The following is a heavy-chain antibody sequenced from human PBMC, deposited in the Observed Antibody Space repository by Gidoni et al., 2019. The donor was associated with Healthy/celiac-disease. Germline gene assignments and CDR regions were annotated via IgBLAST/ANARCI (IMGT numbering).Heavy chain of an antibody. CDR2: IWYDGSNK. V-gene: IGHV3-33*08. CDR1: GFTFSSYG. D-gene: IGHD4-17*01. Sequence: QVQLVESGGGVVQPGRSLRLSCAASGFTFSSYGMHWVRQAPGKGLEWVAVIWYDGSNKYYADSVKGRFTISRDNSKNTLYLQMNSLRAEDTAVYYCARFDYGESRYYYYYYGMDVWGQRDHGHRLL. J-gene: IGHJ6*04. CDR3: ARFDYGESRYYYYYYGMDV.